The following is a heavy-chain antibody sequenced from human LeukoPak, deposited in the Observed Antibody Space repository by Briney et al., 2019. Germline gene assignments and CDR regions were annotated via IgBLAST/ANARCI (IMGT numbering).Heavy chain of an antibody. V-gene: IGHV4-61*02. CDR2: IYTSGST. CDR1: GGSISSGSYY. J-gene: IGHJ3*02. CDR3: ARIGAAGSRTDAFDI. D-gene: IGHD3-10*01. Sequence: SETLSLTCTVSGGSISSGSYYWSWIRQPAGKGLEWIGRIYTSGSTNYNPSLKSRVTISVDTSKNQFSLKLSSVTAADTAVYYCARIGAAGSRTDAFDIWGQGTMVTVSS.